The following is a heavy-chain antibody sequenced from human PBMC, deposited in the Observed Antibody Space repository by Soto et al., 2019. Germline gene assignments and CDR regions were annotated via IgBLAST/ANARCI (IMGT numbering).Heavy chain of an antibody. J-gene: IGHJ4*02. CDR3: AKDSAEGDYIWGSYRYPFDY. CDR1: GFTFSSYA. CDR2: IRGSGGRT. V-gene: IGHV3-23*01. Sequence: EVQLLESGGGLVQPGGSLRLSCAASGFTFSSYAMSWVRQAPGKGLEWVSAIRGSGGRTYYADSVKGRFTISRDNSKNTPNLQMNSLRAEDTAVYYCAKDSAEGDYIWGSYRYPFDYWGQGTLVTVSS. D-gene: IGHD3-16*02.